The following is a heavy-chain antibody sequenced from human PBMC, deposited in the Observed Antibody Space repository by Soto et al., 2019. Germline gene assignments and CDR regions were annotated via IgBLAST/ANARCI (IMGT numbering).Heavy chain of an antibody. CDR1: GYTLHSRG. V-gene: IGHV1-18*01. CDR2: ISVYNTNT. J-gene: IGHJ5*02. D-gene: IGHD2-15*01. Sequence: GASVKVTCKASGYTLHSRGLGWVRQAPRQGLEWMGWISVYNTNTNYAQNFRGRVTMTTDTSTSTAYMELRSLRSDDTAVYYCARGIPGYCGGATCYSGCFDPWGNGTLVTVSS. CDR3: ARGIPGYCGGATCYSGCFDP.